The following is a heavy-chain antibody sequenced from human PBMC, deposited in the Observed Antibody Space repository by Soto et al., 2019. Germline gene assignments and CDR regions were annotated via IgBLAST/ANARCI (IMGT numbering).Heavy chain of an antibody. CDR2: ISSSTGYT. V-gene: IGHV3-21*02. CDR3: ARDRGCSGGSCSSKGMGA. D-gene: IGHD2-15*01. Sequence: EVQLVESGGGLVKPGGSLRLSCAASGFTFSSYSMNWVRQAPGKGLEWVSYISSSTGYTYYADSVKGRFTISRDNAKNSLYLQMNSLRAEDTAVYYCARDRGCSGGSCSSKGMGAWGQGNTVTVSS. J-gene: IGHJ6*02. CDR1: GFTFSSYS.